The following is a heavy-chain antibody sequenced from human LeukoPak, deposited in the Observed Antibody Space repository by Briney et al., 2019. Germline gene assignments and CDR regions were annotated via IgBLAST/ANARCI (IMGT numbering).Heavy chain of an antibody. CDR1: GFIFSSYS. D-gene: IGHD3-22*01. CDR3: ARVLHRRNYDSSDYYGS. CDR2: ISSSSSTL. J-gene: IGHJ5*02. V-gene: IGHV3-48*01. Sequence: GGSLRLSCAASGFIFSSYSMNWVRQAPGKGLEWVSYISSSSSTLYYADSVKGRFTISRDNAKNSLYLQLNSLRAEDTAVYYCARVLHRRNYDSSDYYGSWGQGTLVTVSS.